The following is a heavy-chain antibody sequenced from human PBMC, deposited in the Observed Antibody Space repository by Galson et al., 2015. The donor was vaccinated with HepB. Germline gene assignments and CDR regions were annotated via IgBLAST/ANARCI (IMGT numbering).Heavy chain of an antibody. V-gene: IGHV3-66*01. CDR2: IYSGGST. J-gene: IGHJ4*02. D-gene: IGHD6-19*01. Sequence: SLRLSCAASGFTVSSNYMSWVRQAPGKGLEWVSVIYSGGSTYYADSVKGRFTISRDNSKNTLYLQMNSLRAEDTAVYYCARDPSIAVAGTGFDYWGQGTLVTVSS. CDR3: ARDPSIAVAGTGFDY. CDR1: GFTVSSNY.